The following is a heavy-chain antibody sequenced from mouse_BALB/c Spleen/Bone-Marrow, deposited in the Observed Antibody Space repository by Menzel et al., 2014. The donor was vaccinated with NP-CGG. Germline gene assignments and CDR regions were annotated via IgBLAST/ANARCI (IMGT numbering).Heavy chain of an antibody. J-gene: IGHJ4*01. D-gene: IGHD2-1*01. V-gene: IGHV14-3*02. CDR2: IDPANGNT. CDR1: GFNIKDTY. CDR3: ARLYGNYLFYAMDY. Sequence: EVQLQQSGAELVKPGASVKLSCTASGFNIKDTYMHWVKQRPEQGLEWIGRIDPANGNTKYDPKFQGKATITADPSSNTAYLQLSSLTSEDTAVYYCARLYGNYLFYAMDYWGQGTSVTVSS.